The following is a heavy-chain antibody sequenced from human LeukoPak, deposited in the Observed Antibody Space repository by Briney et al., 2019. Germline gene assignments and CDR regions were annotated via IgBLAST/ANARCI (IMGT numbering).Heavy chain of an antibody. V-gene: IGHV3-53*01. Sequence: PGGALRLSFGASGVPFMCKYMSWVRQAAGKGVGWGAVIFSVRLTYSADSVKGRFTIPRDNSSNTLYLQMNSLRAEDTAVYYCARYYYGSGSYSFADYWGQGTLVTVSS. CDR2: IFSVRLT. D-gene: IGHD3-10*01. J-gene: IGHJ4*02. CDR1: GVPFMCKY. CDR3: ARYYYGSGSYSFADY.